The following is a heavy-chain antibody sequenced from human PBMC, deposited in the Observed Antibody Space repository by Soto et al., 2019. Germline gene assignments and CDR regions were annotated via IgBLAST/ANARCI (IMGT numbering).Heavy chain of an antibody. CDR2: IYPGDSDT. D-gene: IGHD4-17*01. Sequence: PGESLKISCQVSVDSFTTQWIAWVRQMPGKGLEWMGIIYPGDSDTRYSPSFECQVTMSADKFISTAYLQWSSLKASDTAIYYCGRQRHYGAYEGLDVWGQGTTVTVSS. V-gene: IGHV5-51*01. CDR1: VDSFTTQW. CDR3: GRQRHYGAYEGLDV. J-gene: IGHJ6*02.